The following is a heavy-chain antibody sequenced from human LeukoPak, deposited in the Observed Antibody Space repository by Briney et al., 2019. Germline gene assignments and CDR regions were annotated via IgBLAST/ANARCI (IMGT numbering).Heavy chain of an antibody. V-gene: IGHV4-59*01. CDR2: VYYSGST. Sequence: SETLSLTCTVSGGSISSYYWSWIRQPPGKGLEWIGYVYYSGSTNYNPSLKSRVTISVDTSKNQFSLNLNSVTLADTAVYYCARVSSRGWLLYALGYWGQGTLVTVSS. J-gene: IGHJ4*02. CDR3: ARVSSRGWLLYALGY. CDR1: GGSISSYY. D-gene: IGHD3-9*01.